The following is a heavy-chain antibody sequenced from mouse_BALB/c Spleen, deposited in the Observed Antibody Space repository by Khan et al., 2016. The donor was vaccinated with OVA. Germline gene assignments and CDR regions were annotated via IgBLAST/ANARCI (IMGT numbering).Heavy chain of an antibody. CDR1: GYTFTSYW. J-gene: IGHJ2*01. Sequence: QVQLKQSGAELVKAGASVKMSCKASGYTFTSYWMHWVKQRLGQGLEWFAETNPTNGRTYYNEKFKSKATLTVDKSSSTAYMLLSGPTSEDSAVYYCARIKKIVATYFDYGGKGTTLTVSS. CDR2: TNPTNGRT. CDR3: ARIKKIVATYFDY. V-gene: IGHV1S81*02. D-gene: IGHD1-1*01.